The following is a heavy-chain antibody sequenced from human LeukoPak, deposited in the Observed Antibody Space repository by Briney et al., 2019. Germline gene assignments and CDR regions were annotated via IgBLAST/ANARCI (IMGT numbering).Heavy chain of an antibody. J-gene: IGHJ4*02. CDR3: ARESITIFGVVPRGYFDY. Sequence: SETLSLTCTVSDDSISNNNYYWGWIRQPPGKGLEWIGSIYYSGTTYYNPSLKSRVTISVDTSKNQFSLKLSSVTAADTAVYYCARESITIFGVVPRGYFDYWGQGTLVTVSS. CDR1: DDSISNNNYY. D-gene: IGHD3-3*01. CDR2: IYYSGTT. V-gene: IGHV4-39*07.